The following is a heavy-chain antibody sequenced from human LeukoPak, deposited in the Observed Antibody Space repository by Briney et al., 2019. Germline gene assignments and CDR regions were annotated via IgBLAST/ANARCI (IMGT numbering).Heavy chain of an antibody. CDR1: GFTFSSYS. CDR3: ARSAGYSSSWYYFDY. J-gene: IGHJ4*02. V-gene: IGHV3-21*04. D-gene: IGHD6-13*01. Sequence: GGSLRLSCAASGFTFSSYSMNWVRQAPGKGLEWVSSISSSSSYIYYADSVKGRFTISRDNAKNSLYLQMNSLRAEDTALYYCARSAGYSSSWYYFDYWGQGTLVTVSS. CDR2: ISSSSSYI.